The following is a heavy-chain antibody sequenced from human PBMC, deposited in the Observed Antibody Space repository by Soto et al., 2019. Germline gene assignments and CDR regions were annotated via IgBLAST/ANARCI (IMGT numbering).Heavy chain of an antibody. CDR2: INHSGST. CDR3: ARGRQSGYSGSYKYFDL. J-gene: IGHJ2*01. Sequence: PPETLSLTWAVYGGSFSGYYWSWIRQPPGKGLEWGGEINHSGSTSYNPSLKSRVTISVDTSKNQFSLKLSSVTAADTAVYYCARGRQSGYSGSYKYFDLWGRGTLVTVSS. V-gene: IGHV4-34*01. D-gene: IGHD1-26*01. CDR1: GGSFSGYY.